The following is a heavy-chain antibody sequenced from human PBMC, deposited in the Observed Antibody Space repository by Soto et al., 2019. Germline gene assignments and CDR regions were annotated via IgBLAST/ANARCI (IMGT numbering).Heavy chain of an antibody. CDR3: TAQYSKTQREYYYYYYGMDV. CDR2: IKSKTDGGTT. V-gene: IGHV3-15*07. J-gene: IGHJ6*02. Sequence: PGGSLRLSCAASGFTFSNAWMNWVRQAPGKGLEWVGRIKSKTDGGTTDYAAPVKGRFTISRDDSKNTLYLQMNSLKTEDTAVYYCTAQYSKTQREYYYYYYGMDVWGQGTTVTVSS. D-gene: IGHD5-18*01. CDR1: GFTFSNAW.